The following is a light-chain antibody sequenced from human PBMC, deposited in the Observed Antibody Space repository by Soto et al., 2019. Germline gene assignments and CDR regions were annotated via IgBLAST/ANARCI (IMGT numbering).Light chain of an antibody. CDR2: GAS. J-gene: IGKJ4*02. Sequence: EIVLTQSPGTLSLSPGERATLSCRASQSVSSSYLAWYQQKPGQAPRLLIYGASRRASGIPDRFSSSGPGTVFMITIIILEPDDFALYYCHQCDTSLGLMFGGVSMVEIK. V-gene: IGKV3-20*01. CDR1: QSVSSSY. CDR3: HQCDTSLGLM.